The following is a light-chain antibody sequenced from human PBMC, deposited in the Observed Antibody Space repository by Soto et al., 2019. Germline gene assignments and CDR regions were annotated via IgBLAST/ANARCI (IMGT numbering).Light chain of an antibody. J-gene: IGKJ1*01. CDR1: QSVGSSY. V-gene: IGKV3-20*01. Sequence: EIGVTQSPDTLSLYAGERATLSCRASQSVGSSYLAWYHQKPGQAPRLLIYGASSRATGIPVRFSGSGSGTEFTLTISSLESEDFAVYSCQQYGIPPRPFGRDIKV. CDR3: QQYGIPPRP. CDR2: GAS.